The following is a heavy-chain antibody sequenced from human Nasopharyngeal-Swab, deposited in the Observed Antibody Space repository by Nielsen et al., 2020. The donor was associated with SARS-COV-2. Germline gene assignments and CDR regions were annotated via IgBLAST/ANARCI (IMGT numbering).Heavy chain of an antibody. CDR2: IYPGDSDT. CDR1: GYSFTSYW. D-gene: IGHD6-13*01. CDR3: ARGVGQQLVRLFDY. Sequence: TVSCKGSGYSFTSYWIGWVRQMPGKGLEWMGIIYPGDSDTRYSPSFQGQVTISADKSISNAYLQWSSLKASDTAMYYCARGVGQQLVRLFDYWGQGTLVTVSS. J-gene: IGHJ4*02. V-gene: IGHV5-51*01.